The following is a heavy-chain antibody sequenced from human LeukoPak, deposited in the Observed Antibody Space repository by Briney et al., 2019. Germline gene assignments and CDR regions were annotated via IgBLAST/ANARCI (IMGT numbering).Heavy chain of an antibody. CDR3: ARGPQVRGAFDF. CDR2: FHYSGST. Sequence: SETLSLTRTVSGGSISSYYWNWIRQPPGKGLEWIGYFHYSGSTNYNPSLKSRVTISLDTSKNQFSLNLSSVTAADTAVYYCARGPQVRGAFDFWGQGTMVTVSS. J-gene: IGHJ3*01. V-gene: IGHV4-59*01. D-gene: IGHD2-2*01. CDR1: GGSISSYY.